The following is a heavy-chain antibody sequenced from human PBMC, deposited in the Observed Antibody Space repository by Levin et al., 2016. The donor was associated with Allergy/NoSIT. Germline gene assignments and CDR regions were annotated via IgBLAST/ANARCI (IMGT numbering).Heavy chain of an antibody. V-gene: IGHV3-23*01. CDR3: AADGSGGSTSDH. Sequence: GESLKISCVVSGFSFSDYYMTWIRQAPGKGLEWVSGVSSSGDITYYSDSVKGRFTISRDNSKNTLSLQMNSLRAEDTAIYYCAADGSGGSTSDHWGQGTLVTVSS. D-gene: IGHD2-15*01. J-gene: IGHJ4*02. CDR2: VSSSGDIT. CDR1: GFSFSDYY.